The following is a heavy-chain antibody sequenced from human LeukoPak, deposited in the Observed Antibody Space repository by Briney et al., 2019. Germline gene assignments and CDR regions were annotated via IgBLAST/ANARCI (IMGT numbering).Heavy chain of an antibody. Sequence: GGSLRLSCAASGFTFRDAWMTWVRQAPGKGLEWVSAISGSGGSTYYADSVKGRFTISRDNSKNTLYLQMNSLRAEDTAVYYCAKWGLVVPAAADYWGQGTLVTVSS. J-gene: IGHJ4*02. CDR3: AKWGLVVPAAADY. CDR2: ISGSGGST. CDR1: GFTFRDAW. V-gene: IGHV3-23*01. D-gene: IGHD2-2*01.